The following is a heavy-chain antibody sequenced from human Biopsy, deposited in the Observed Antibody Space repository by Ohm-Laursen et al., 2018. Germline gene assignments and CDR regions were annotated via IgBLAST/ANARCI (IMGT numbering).Heavy chain of an antibody. Sequence: GTLSLTCTVSGGSISGSSWSWIRQAPGRGLEWVGYISYSGSTCNNPSLKSRITISVDTSKNQISLRVTSVTAADTAVYYCAKHGSGWTGDDALHIWGQGTMVTVSS. CDR3: AKHGSGWTGDDALHI. CDR1: GGSISGSS. CDR2: ISYSGST. D-gene: IGHD6-19*01. J-gene: IGHJ3*02. V-gene: IGHV4-59*08.